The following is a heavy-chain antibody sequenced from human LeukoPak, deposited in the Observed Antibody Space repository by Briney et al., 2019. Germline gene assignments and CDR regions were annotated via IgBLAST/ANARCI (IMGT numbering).Heavy chain of an antibody. V-gene: IGHV3-74*01. D-gene: IGHD5-12*01. CDR2: INSDGSST. J-gene: IGHJ6*02. CDR3: ARGDIVATMSLGYYYYGMDV. CDR1: GFTFSSYW. Sequence: PGGSLRLSCAASGFTFSSYWMHWVRQAPGKGLVWVSRINSDGSSTSYADSVKGRFTISRDNAKNTPYLQMNSLRAEDTAVYYCARGDIVATMSLGYYYYGMDVWGQGTTVTVSS.